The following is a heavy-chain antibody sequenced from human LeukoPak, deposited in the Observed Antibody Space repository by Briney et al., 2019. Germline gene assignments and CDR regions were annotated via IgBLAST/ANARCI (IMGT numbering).Heavy chain of an antibody. J-gene: IGHJ6*02. CDR3: AREHWNYGGSYYGIDV. Sequence: KPSETLSLTCAVYGGSFSGYYWSWIRQPPGKGLEWIGESNHSGSTNYNPSLKSRVTISVDTSKNQFSLQLNSVTPEDTAVYYCAREHWNYGGSYYGIDVWGQGTTVTVSS. CDR1: GGSFSGYY. CDR2: SNHSGST. V-gene: IGHV4-34*01. D-gene: IGHD1-7*01.